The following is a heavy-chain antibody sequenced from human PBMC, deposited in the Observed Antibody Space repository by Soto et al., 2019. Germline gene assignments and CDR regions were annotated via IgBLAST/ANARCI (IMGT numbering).Heavy chain of an antibody. CDR2: IKSKTDGGTT. J-gene: IGHJ3*02. V-gene: IGHV3-15*01. CDR3: LGYYDSSGNGDFDI. CDR1: GFTFSNAW. Sequence: GGSLRLSCAASGFTFSNAWMSWVRQAPGKGLEWVGRIKSKTDGGTTDYAAPVKGRFTISRDDSKNTLYLQMNSLKTEDTAVYYDLGYYDSSGNGDFDIWGQGTMVTVSS. D-gene: IGHD3-22*01.